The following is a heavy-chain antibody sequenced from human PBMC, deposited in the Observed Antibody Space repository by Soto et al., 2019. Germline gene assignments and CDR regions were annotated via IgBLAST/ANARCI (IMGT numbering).Heavy chain of an antibody. Sequence: EVQLVESGGGLVKPGGSLRLSCAASGFTFSNAWMNWVRQAPGKGLEWVGRIKSKTDGGTTDYAAPVKGRFTISRDDSKNTLYLQMNSLKTEDTAVYYCTQNLDLWSGYYLPDYWGQGTLVTVSS. V-gene: IGHV3-15*07. D-gene: IGHD3-3*01. J-gene: IGHJ4*02. CDR1: GFTFSNAW. CDR2: IKSKTDGGTT. CDR3: TQNLDLWSGYYLPDY.